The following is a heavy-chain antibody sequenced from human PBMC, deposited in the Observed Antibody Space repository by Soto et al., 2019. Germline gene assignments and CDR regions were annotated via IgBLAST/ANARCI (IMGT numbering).Heavy chain of an antibody. V-gene: IGHV1-69*11. Sequence: QVQLVQSGAEVKRPGSSVKVSCRTSGGTFRNSAINWVRQTPGQGLEWMGGIIPILGTADYAQRFQGRVAITAGESTSTAYMELRSLRSEDTAVYYCARSYSSSWYYFAYWGQGTLVTVSS. CDR2: IIPILGTA. CDR3: ARSYSSSWYYFAY. J-gene: IGHJ4*02. CDR1: GGTFRNSA. D-gene: IGHD6-13*01.